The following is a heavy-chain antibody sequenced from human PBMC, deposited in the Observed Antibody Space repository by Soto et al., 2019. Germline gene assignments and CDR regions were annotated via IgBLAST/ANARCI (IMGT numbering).Heavy chain of an antibody. J-gene: IGHJ4*02. D-gene: IGHD5-12*01. CDR2: IIPIFGTA. Sequence: QVQLVQSGAEVKKPGSSVKVSCKASGGTFSSYAISWVRQAPGQGLEWMGGIIPIFGTANYAQKFQGRVTNTADGSTSTVYMELSRLRSEDTAVYYCARDPDGYNYVGGYYFDYWGQGTLVTVSS. V-gene: IGHV1-69*12. CDR3: ARDPDGYNYVGGYYFDY. CDR1: GGTFSSYA.